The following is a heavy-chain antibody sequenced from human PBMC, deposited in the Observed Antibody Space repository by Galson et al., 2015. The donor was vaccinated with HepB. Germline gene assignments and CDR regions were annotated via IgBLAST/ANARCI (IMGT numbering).Heavy chain of an antibody. CDR2: IWFDGKYK. CDR1: GFTFSTYD. CDR3: AREGSYVDAPMALDY. D-gene: IGHD5-18*01. V-gene: IGHV3-33*01. Sequence: SLRLSCAASGFTFSTYDMHWVRQAPGKGLEWVAVIWFDGKYKYYADSVKGRFTISRDNSKNTLYLQMNSLRSEDTAIYYCAREGSYVDAPMALDYWGRGTLVTVSS. J-gene: IGHJ4*02.